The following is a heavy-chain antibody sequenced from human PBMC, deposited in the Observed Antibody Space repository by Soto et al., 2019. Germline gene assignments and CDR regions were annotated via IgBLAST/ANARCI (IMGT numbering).Heavy chain of an antibody. D-gene: IGHD3-10*01. CDR2: IHDNGSP. V-gene: IGHV4-4*02. J-gene: IGHJ4*03. Sequence: SETLSLTCTVSGGTISSSTWWSGLHQPPGKGLEGIGVIHDNGSPNYNPSVKSRFTISVDKSKNPFSLKMNCPTAEDTAVYYCARSPQDMQVWLDWGQGTLVTVSS. CDR1: GGTISSSTW. CDR3: ARSPQDMQVWLD.